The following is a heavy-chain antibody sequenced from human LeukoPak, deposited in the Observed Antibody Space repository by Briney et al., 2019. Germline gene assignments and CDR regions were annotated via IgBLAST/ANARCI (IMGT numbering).Heavy chain of an antibody. J-gene: IGHJ4*02. CDR2: ISWNSGSI. V-gene: IGHV3-9*01. CDR1: GFTFDDCA. CDR3: AKDSSGSFDY. Sequence: TGGSLRLSCAASGFTFDDCAMHWVRQAPGKGLEWVSGISWNSGSIGYADSVKGRFTISRDNAKNSLYLQMNSLRAEDTALYYCAKDSSGSFDYWGQGTLVTVSS. D-gene: IGHD1-26*01.